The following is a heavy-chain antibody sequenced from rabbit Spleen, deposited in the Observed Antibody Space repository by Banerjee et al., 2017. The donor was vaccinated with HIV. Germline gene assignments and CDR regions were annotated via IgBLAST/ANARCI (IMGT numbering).Heavy chain of an antibody. V-gene: IGHV1S40*01. Sequence: QSLEESGGDLVKPGASLTLTCTASGFSFSSGYYMCWVRQAPGKGLEWIGCIYTGNGKTYYASWAKGRFTISKSSSTTVTLQMTSLTAADTATYFCARDNGSGDYIDVYFDLWGQGTLVTVS. CDR2: IYTGNGKT. D-gene: IGHD1-1*01. J-gene: IGHJ4*01. CDR1: GFSFSSGYY. CDR3: ARDNGSGDYIDVYFDL.